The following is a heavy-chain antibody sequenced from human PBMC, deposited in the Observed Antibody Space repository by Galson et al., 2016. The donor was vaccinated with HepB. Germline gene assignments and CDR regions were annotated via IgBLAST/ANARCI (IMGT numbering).Heavy chain of an antibody. V-gene: IGHV3-15*01. CDR3: TTPTTGE. CDR2: IKSKTDGGSI. Sequence: SLRLSCAASGFTFTNAWMSWVRQAPGKGLERVGRIKSKTDGGSIEYAAVVKGRFTISRDDSKNTLYLHMTSLRTDDTAMYYCTTPTTGEWGQGTLVTVS. D-gene: IGHD3-16*01. J-gene: IGHJ4*02. CDR1: GFTFTNAW.